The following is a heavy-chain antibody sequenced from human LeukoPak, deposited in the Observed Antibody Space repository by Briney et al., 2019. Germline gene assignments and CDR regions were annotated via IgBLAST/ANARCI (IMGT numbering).Heavy chain of an antibody. J-gene: IGHJ4*02. Sequence: RRSLRLSCAASGFTFSSYAMHWVRQAPGKGLEWVAVISYDGSNKYYADSVKGRFTISRDNSKNTLYLQMNSLRAEDTAVYYCARERVVYSYGSRVDYWGQGTLVTVSS. CDR3: ARERVVYSYGSRVDY. CDR1: GFTFSSYA. CDR2: ISYDGSNK. D-gene: IGHD5-18*01. V-gene: IGHV3-30-3*01.